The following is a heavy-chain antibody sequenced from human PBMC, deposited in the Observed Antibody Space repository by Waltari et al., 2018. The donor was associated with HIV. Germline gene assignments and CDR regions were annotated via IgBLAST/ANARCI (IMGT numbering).Heavy chain of an antibody. D-gene: IGHD3-10*02. CDR3: VKDMFGEYDY. Sequence: VQLVQSGGCLVQPGGSRSLPCASSAFSVSRYWMHWVRQIPGQGLVWVSRINPDGNTINYADSVRGRFTISRDYAKNTLYLQMNSLRDEDTAMYYCVKDMFGEYDYWGQGTLVTVSS. J-gene: IGHJ4*02. CDR1: AFSVSRYW. CDR2: INPDGNTI. V-gene: IGHV3-74*01.